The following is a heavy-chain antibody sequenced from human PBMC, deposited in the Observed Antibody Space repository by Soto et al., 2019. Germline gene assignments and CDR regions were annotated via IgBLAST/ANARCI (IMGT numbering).Heavy chain of an antibody. CDR1: GYSFTSYW. V-gene: IGHV5-51*01. CDR3: ARTYYDFWSGYYTGGGYWFDP. CDR2: IYPGDSDT. J-gene: IGHJ5*02. Sequence: GESLKISCKGSGYSFTSYWIGWVRQMPGKGLEWMGIIYPGDSDTRYSPSFQGQVTISADKSISTAYLQWSSLKASDTAMYYCARTYYDFWSGYYTGGGYWFDPWGQGTLVTVSS. D-gene: IGHD3-3*01.